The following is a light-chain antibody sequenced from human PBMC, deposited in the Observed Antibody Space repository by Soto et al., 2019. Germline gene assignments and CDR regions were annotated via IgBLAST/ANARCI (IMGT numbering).Light chain of an antibody. CDR1: QSLIHSDGDTY. Sequence: DVVMTQSPLSLPVTLGQPASISCRSSQSLIHSDGDTYLNWFQQRPGQSPRRLNYKVSDRDSGVPDRFTGSGSGTDFTLKISRVEAEDVGVYYCMQCTHWPWTFGQGTEVEIK. CDR3: MQCTHWPWT. V-gene: IGKV2-30*02. J-gene: IGKJ1*01. CDR2: KVS.